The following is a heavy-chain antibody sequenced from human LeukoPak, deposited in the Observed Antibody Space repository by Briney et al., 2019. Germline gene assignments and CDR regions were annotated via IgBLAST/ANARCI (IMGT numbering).Heavy chain of an antibody. CDR1: GYTFTSYY. CDR3: AREHTYYYGSGSYYYDY. CDR2: INPNSGGT. Sequence: GASVKVSCKASGYTFTSYYMHWVRQAPGQGLEWMGWINPNSGGTNYAQKFQGWVTMTRDTSISTAYMELSRLRSDDTAVYYCAREHTYYYGSGSYYYDYWGQGTLVTVSS. D-gene: IGHD3-10*01. J-gene: IGHJ4*02. V-gene: IGHV1-2*04.